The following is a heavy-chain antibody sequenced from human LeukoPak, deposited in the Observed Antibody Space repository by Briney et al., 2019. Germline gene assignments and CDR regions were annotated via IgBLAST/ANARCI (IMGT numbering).Heavy chain of an antibody. V-gene: IGHV3-23*01. CDR2: ISISGDTT. CDR3: ANEIRPNDY. D-gene: IGHD4-17*01. Sequence: PGGSLRLSCVPSGFTFSSHAMTWVRQAPGKGLEWVSAISISGDTTYYADAVKGRFTISRDNSKNTVYLQMNSLRAEDTAVYYCANEIRPNDYWGQGTLVTVSS. J-gene: IGHJ4*02. CDR1: GFTFSSHA.